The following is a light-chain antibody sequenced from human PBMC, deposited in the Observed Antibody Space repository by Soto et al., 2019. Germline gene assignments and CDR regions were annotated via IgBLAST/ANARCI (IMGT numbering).Light chain of an antibody. CDR3: QSYDSSLSGWV. Sequence: QSVLTQPPSASGTPGQRVTISCSGSSSNIGSNYVYWYHQLPGTAPKLVIYRNNQRPSGVPDRISGSKSGTSASLAISGLRSEDEADYYCQSYDSSLSGWVFGGGTKVTVL. CDR2: RNN. CDR1: SSNIGSNY. V-gene: IGLV1-47*01. J-gene: IGLJ3*02.